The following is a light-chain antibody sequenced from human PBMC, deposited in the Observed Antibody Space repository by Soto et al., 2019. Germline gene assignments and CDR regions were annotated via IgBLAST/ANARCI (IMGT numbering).Light chain of an antibody. CDR2: EVS. Sequence: QSALTQPPSASGSPGQSVTISCTGTSSDVGAYDYVSWYQHHPGEAPKLMIYEVSKRPSGVPDRFSGSKSGNTASLTVSGLQAEDEDEYYCTSYAGSNNFPYVFGTGTKLTVL. V-gene: IGLV2-8*01. CDR1: SSDVGAYDY. J-gene: IGLJ1*01. CDR3: TSYAGSNNFPYV.